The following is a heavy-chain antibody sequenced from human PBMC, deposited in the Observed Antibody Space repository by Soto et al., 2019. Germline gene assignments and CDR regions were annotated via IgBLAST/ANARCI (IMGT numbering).Heavy chain of an antibody. CDR1: GFTFSGFA. D-gene: IGHD6-19*01. Sequence: EVQLLESGGGLVQPGGSLRLSCAASGFTFSGFAMSWVRQAPGKGLEWISTISGNTLTTYYSDSVKGRFTISRDNSRNTFYLQMNSLRAEDTALYYCAKDGWINSWFDPWGQGTLVTVSS. V-gene: IGHV3-23*01. CDR3: AKDGWINSWFDP. J-gene: IGHJ5*02. CDR2: ISGNTLTT.